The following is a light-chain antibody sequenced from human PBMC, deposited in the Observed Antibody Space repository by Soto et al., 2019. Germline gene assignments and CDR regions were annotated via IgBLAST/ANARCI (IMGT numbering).Light chain of an antibody. CDR1: SSDFGNNI. V-gene: IGLV2-23*01. CDR2: EDS. CDR3: CSYAGSITFG. J-gene: IGLJ2*01. Sequence: QSVLTQPASVSGSPGQSITISCSGISSDFGNNIVSWYQQHPGKAPKLMIYEDSNRPSGVSNRFSGSKSGNTASLTISGLQAEDEADYYCCSYAGSITFGFGGGTKLTVL.